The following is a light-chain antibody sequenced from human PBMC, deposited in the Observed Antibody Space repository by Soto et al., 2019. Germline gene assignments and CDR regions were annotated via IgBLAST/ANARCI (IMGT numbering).Light chain of an antibody. J-gene: IGKJ1*01. CDR2: DAS. Sequence: EIVLTQSPATLSLSPGERATLSCRASQSVSSYLAWYQQKPGQAPRLLIYDASNRATGIPARFSGSGSGTDFNLTISSLEPEDFAVYYCQQRSNCPWTFGQGTKVEIK. CDR1: QSVSSY. CDR3: QQRSNCPWT. V-gene: IGKV3-11*01.